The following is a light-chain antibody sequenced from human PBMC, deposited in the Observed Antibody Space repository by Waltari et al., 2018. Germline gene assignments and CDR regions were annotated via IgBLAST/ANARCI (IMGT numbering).Light chain of an antibody. CDR2: GAS. CDR3: QNYDVWRT. V-gene: IGKV3-15*01. CDR1: QSVSSN. Sequence: EIVMMQSPATLSVSPGERAILSCRASQSVSSNLAWYQQKPGQAPRLLIYGASTRAAGIPARFSGSGSDTEFTLTINTLQSEDFAVYYCQNYDVWRTFGQGTKVEIK. J-gene: IGKJ1*01.